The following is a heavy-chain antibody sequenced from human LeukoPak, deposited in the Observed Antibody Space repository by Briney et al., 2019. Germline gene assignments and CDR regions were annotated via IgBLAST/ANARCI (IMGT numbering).Heavy chain of an antibody. J-gene: IGHJ4*02. CDR2: INSDGSST. Sequence: GGSLRLSCAASRFTFSTYWMHWVRQAPGKGLVWVSRINSDGSSTGYADSVKGRFTISRDNAKNTLYLQMNSLRAEDTAVYYCARDFHRRLYDSSGYYLYWGQGTLVTVSS. CDR3: ARDFHRRLYDSSGYYLY. CDR1: RFTFSTYW. D-gene: IGHD3-22*01. V-gene: IGHV3-74*01.